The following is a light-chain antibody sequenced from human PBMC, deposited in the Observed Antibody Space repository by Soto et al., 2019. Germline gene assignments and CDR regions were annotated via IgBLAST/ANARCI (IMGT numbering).Light chain of an antibody. Sequence: DIVMTQSPLSLPVTPGEPASISCRSSHSLLHSNGYTYLDWYLQKPGQSPQLLIYLGSNRASGAPDRFSGSGSGTDFTLQISRVEAEDVGVYYCMQALQTPSFGGGTKVDIK. CDR2: LGS. CDR3: MQALQTPS. J-gene: IGKJ4*01. CDR1: HSLLHSNGYTY. V-gene: IGKV2-28*01.